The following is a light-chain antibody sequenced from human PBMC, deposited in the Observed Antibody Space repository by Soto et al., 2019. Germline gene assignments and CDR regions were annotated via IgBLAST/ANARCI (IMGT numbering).Light chain of an antibody. V-gene: IGKV1-12*01. Sequence: PITQSPSSVSASVGHRVTITCRASQGVSTWLAWYQQKPGKAPNLLIYTASSLQSGVPSRFSGSGSGTDFTLTINGLQPEDFATYYCQQAASFPITFGQGTRLEIK. CDR3: QQAASFPIT. CDR1: QGVSTW. CDR2: TAS. J-gene: IGKJ5*01.